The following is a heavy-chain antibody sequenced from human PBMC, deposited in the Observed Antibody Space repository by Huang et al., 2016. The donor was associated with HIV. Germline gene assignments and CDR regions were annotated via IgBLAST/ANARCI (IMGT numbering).Heavy chain of an antibody. V-gene: IGHV3-30*18. D-gene: IGHD3-10*01. J-gene: IGHJ4*02. CDR1: GFTFSTYG. CDR2: ISYDGSEK. CDR3: VKDQGHTFMVRYHFDF. Sequence: QVQLVESGGGVVQPGRSLRLSCAASGFTFSTYGMHWVRQAQGKGLEWGTVISYDGSEKYYADAGKGRFTSSRDNSNNTLYLQMNSLRADDTAVYYCVKDQGHTFMVRYHFDFWGQGTLVTVSS.